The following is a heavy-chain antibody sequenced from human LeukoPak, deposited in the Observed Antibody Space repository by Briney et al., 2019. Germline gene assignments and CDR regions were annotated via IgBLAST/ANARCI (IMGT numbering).Heavy chain of an antibody. V-gene: IGHV1-18*04. CDR1: GYTFTSYG. J-gene: IGHJ5*02. CDR2: ISAYNGNT. Sequence: ASVRVSCKASGYTFTSYGISWVRQAPGQGLEWMGWISAYNGNTNYAQKLQGRVTMTTDTSTSTAYMELRSLRSDDTAVYYCARGRAAAATGWFDPWGQGTLVTVSS. D-gene: IGHD6-13*01. CDR3: ARGRAAAATGWFDP.